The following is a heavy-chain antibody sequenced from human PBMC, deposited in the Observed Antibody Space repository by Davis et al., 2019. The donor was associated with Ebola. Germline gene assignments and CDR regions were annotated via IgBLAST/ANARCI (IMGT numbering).Heavy chain of an antibody. D-gene: IGHD3-3*01. CDR3: ARINYYDFWSGYYFDY. Sequence: SVKVSCKASGGTFSSYAISWVRQAPGQGLEWMGGIIPIFGTANYAQKFQGRVTITADESTSTAYMELSSLRSEDTAVYYCARINYYDFWSGYYFDYWGQGTLVTVSS. CDR1: GGTFSSYA. J-gene: IGHJ4*02. V-gene: IGHV1-69*13. CDR2: IIPIFGTA.